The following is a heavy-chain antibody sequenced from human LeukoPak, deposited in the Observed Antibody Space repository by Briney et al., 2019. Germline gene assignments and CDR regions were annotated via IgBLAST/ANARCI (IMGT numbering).Heavy chain of an antibody. CDR1: GYTFTSYD. V-gene: IGHV1-8*01. CDR2: MNPNSGNT. J-gene: IGHJ6*02. CDR3: ARGEGLTTGTTGYYYGMDV. D-gene: IGHD1-1*01. Sequence: ASVKVSCKASGYTFTSYDINWVRQATGQGLEWMGWMNPNSGNTGYAQKFQDRVTMTRNTSISTAYKELSSLTSEDTAVYYCARGEGLTTGTTGYYYGMDVWGQGTTVTVSS.